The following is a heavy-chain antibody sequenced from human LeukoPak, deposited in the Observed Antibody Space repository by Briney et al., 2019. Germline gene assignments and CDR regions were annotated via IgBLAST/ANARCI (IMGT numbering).Heavy chain of an antibody. CDR2: MNPNSGNT. Sequence: ASVTVSFKASGYTFTNYDINWVRQAPGQGLEWMGWMNPNSGNTGYAQKFQGRVTMTRNTSISTAYMELSSLRSEDTAVYYCARCTSNYDFWSGYYFDYYYYYMDVWGKGTTVTVSS. D-gene: IGHD3-3*01. CDR1: GYTFTNYD. V-gene: IGHV1-8*01. CDR3: ARCTSNYDFWSGYYFDYYYYYMDV. J-gene: IGHJ6*03.